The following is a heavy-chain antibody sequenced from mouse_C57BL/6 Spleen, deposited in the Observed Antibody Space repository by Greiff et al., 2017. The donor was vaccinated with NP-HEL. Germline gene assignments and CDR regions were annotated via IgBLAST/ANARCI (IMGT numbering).Heavy chain of an antibody. CDR3: ANTQLRPFAY. J-gene: IGHJ3*01. CDR1: GYAFSSSW. CDR2: IYPGDGDT. D-gene: IGHD3-2*02. V-gene: IGHV1-82*01. Sequence: QVQLQQSGPELVKPGASVKISCKASGYAFSSSWMNWVKQRPGKGLEWIGRIYPGDGDTNYNGKFKGKATLTADKSSSTAYMQLSSLTSEDSAVYFCANTQLRPFAYWGQGTLVTVSA.